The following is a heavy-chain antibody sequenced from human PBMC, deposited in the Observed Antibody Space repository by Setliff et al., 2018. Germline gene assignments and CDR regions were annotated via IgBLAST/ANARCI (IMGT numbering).Heavy chain of an antibody. CDR2: IKPDSSEK. V-gene: IGHV3-7*01. D-gene: IGHD3-10*02. CDR1: GFTYNNCW. Sequence: PGGTLRLSCGASGFTYNNCWVSWVRQAPGKGLEWLASIKPDSSEKYYVDSVKGRFTISRDNAKNSLSLQMNSLRTEDTAVYYYVGAGTCSYWGQGTLVTVSS. CDR3: VGAGTCSY. J-gene: IGHJ4*02.